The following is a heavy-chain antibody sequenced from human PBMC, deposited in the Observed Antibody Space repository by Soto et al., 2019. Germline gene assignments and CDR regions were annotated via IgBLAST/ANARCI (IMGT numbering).Heavy chain of an antibody. V-gene: IGHV3-33*01. J-gene: IGHJ5*02. CDR1: GFTFSSYG. CDR3: AREFYSSSWYLGEWFGPGEWFDP. CDR2: IWYDGSNK. D-gene: IGHD6-13*01. Sequence: PGGSLRLSCAASGFTFSSYGMHWVRQAPGKGLEWVAVIWYDGSNKYYADSVKGRFTISRDNSKNTLYLQMNSLRAEDTAVYYCAREFYSSSWYLGEWFGPGEWFDPWGQGTLVTVSS.